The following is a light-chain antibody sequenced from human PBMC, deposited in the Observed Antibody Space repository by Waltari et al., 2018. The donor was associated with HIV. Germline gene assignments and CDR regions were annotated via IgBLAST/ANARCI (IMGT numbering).Light chain of an antibody. V-gene: IGKV4-1*01. CDR3: QQYYSSPP. J-gene: IGKJ1*01. CDR2: WAS. CDR1: PSVLYSSNNKNF. Sequence: DIVMTQSPDSLAVSLGERATINCKSSPSVLYSSNNKNFLPCCQQKPGQPPELLIYWASTRESGVPDRLCGSGSGTGFTLTISSLQAEDVAVYYCQQYYSSPPFGLGTKVE.